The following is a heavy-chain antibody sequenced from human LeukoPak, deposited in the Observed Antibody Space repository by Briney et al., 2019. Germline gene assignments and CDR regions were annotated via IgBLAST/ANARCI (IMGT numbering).Heavy chain of an antibody. CDR2: IYYSGST. V-gene: IGHV4-59*12. Sequence: ASETLSLTCTVSGGSISSYYWSWIRQPPGKGLEWIGYIYYSGSTNYNPSLKSRVTISVDTSKNQFSLKLSSVTAADTAVYYCARDSGTTGEVKFDPWGPGSLVTVSS. J-gene: IGHJ5*02. D-gene: IGHD3-10*01. CDR3: ARDSGTTGEVKFDP. CDR1: GGSISSYY.